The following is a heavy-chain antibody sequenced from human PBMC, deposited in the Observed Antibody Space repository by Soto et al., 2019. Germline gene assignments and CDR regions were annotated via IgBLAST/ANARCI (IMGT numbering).Heavy chain of an antibody. D-gene: IGHD4-17*01. J-gene: IGHJ6*02. CDR1: GYIFISNW. CDR2: IYPDNSDT. CDR3: ARPLSTVTAGGYYYGMDV. Sequence: PGESLKISCKGSGYIFISNWIGWVRQMPGKGLEWMGIIYPDNSDTRYSPSFQGQVTISADKSISTAYLQWSSLKASDTAIYYCARPLSTVTAGGYYYGMDVWGQGTTGTVSS. V-gene: IGHV5-51*01.